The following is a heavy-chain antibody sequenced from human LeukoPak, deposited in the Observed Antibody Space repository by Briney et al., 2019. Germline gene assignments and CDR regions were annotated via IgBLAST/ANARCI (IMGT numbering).Heavy chain of an antibody. V-gene: IGHV1-24*01. Sequence: ASVKVSCEVSGYTLTELSMHWVRQAPGKGLEWMGGFDPEDGETIYAQKFQGRVTMTEDTSTDTAYMELSSLRSEDTAVYYCATGNRFWGGKLDYWGQGTLVTVSS. D-gene: IGHD3-3*01. CDR1: GYTLTELS. J-gene: IGHJ4*02. CDR3: ATGNRFWGGKLDY. CDR2: FDPEDGET.